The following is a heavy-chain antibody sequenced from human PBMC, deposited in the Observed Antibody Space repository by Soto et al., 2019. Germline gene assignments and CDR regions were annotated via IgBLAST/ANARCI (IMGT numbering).Heavy chain of an antibody. D-gene: IGHD4-4*01. V-gene: IGHV1-24*01. Sequence: ASVKVSCKVSGYTLAELSMHWVRQAPGKGLEWMGGFDPEDGETIYAQKFQGRVTMTEDTSTDTAYMELSSLRSEDTAVYYCATRSPRSNYYYYGMDVWGQGTTFTVSS. CDR3: ATRSPRSNYYYYGMDV. J-gene: IGHJ6*02. CDR1: GYTLAELS. CDR2: FDPEDGET.